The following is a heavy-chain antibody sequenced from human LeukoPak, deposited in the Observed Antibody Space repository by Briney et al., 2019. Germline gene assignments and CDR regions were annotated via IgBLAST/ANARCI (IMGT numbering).Heavy chain of an antibody. CDR2: IIPILGIA. CDR1: GGTFTSYA. D-gene: IGHD3-22*01. V-gene: IGHV1-69*04. Sequence: SVKVSCKASGGTFTSYAISWVRQAPGQGLEWMGRIIPILGIANYAQKFQGRVTITADKSTSTPYMEPSSLRSEDTAVYYCASHHYYDSSGEFDYWGQGTLVTVSS. CDR3: ASHHYYDSSGEFDY. J-gene: IGHJ4*02.